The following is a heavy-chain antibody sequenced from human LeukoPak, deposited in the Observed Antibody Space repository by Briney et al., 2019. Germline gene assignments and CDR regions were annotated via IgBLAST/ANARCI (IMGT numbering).Heavy chain of an antibody. CDR2: ISGSGGST. CDR1: GFTFSSYA. Sequence: GGSLRLSCAASGFTFSSYAMSWVRQAPGKGLEWVSAISGSGGSTYSADSVKGRFTISRDNSKNTLYLQMNSLRAEDTAVYYCAKVKGTVTTRGWFDPRGQGTLVTVSS. D-gene: IGHD4-17*01. CDR3: AKVKGTVTTRGWFDP. J-gene: IGHJ5*02. V-gene: IGHV3-23*01.